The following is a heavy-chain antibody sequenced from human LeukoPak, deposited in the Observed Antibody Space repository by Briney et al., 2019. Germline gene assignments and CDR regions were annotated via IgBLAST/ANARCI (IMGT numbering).Heavy chain of an antibody. CDR1: GGSFSDYY. CDR3: ARLEVGATSVFDY. V-gene: IGHV4-34*01. J-gene: IGHJ4*02. Sequence: SETLSLTCAVYGGSFSDYYWSWIRQPPGKGLEWIGEINHSGSTNYNPSLKSRVTISVDKSKNQFSLKLSSVTAADTAVYYCARLEVGATSVFDYWGQGTLVTVSS. D-gene: IGHD1-26*01. CDR2: INHSGST.